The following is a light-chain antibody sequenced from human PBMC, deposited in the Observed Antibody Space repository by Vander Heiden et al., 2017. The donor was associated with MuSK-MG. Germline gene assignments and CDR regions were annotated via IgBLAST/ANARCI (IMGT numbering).Light chain of an antibody. V-gene: IGKV3-15*01. CDR2: GAS. Sequence: EIVMTQSPATLSVSPGERATLSCRASQSVSSNLAWYQQKPGQAPRLLIYGASTRATGIPARFSGSGSGTEFTLTISSLQSEDFAVYYCQQYKNWPHTFGQGTKLEIK. J-gene: IGKJ2*01. CDR1: QSVSSN. CDR3: QQYKNWPHT.